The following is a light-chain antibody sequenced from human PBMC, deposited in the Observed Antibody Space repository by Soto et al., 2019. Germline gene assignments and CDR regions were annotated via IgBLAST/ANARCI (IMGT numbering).Light chain of an antibody. CDR3: QHRSNWPPVT. CDR2: DAS. J-gene: IGKJ4*01. CDR1: QSVSSY. Sequence: EIVLTQSPATLSLSPGERATLSCRASQSVSSYLAWYQQKPGQAPRLLIYDASNRATGIPARFSGSGSGTEFTLTISSLEPADFAIYYCQHRSNWPPVTFGGRIKVEIK. V-gene: IGKV3-11*01.